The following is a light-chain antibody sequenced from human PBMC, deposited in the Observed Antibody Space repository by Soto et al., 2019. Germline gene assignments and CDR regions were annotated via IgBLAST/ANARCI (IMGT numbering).Light chain of an antibody. CDR1: TSNIGAGYD. CDR3: QSYDSSLSGYV. CDR2: ADN. J-gene: IGLJ2*01. Sequence: QSVLTQPPSVSGAPGQRVTISCTGTTSNIGAGYDVHWYQQLPETAPKLLIYADNNRPSGVPDRFSDSTSGTSASLAITGLQAEDEADYYCQSYDSSLSGYVFGGGTKLTVL. V-gene: IGLV1-40*01.